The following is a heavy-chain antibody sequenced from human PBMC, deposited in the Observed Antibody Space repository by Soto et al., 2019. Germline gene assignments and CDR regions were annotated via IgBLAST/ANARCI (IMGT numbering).Heavy chain of an antibody. CDR1: GGSIGGVGYS. V-gene: IGHV4-30-2*01. J-gene: IGHJ5*02. D-gene: IGHD3-10*01. CDR2: MYHSGTF. Sequence: SETLSLTCAVSGGSIGGVGYSWSWIRQPPGGGLEWIGYMYHSGTFLKSPSLKTRPTMSLDMSKNQFSLTLNSMTAADTAVYYCARAQFYSGSGNYNNLMFDAWGQGIQVTVSS. CDR3: ARAQFYSGSGNYNNLMFDA.